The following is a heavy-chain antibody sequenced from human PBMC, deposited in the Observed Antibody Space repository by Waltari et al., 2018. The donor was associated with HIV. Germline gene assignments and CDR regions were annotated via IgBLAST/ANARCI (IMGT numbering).Heavy chain of an antibody. CDR1: GVSISSYNW. J-gene: IGHJ5*02. D-gene: IGHD2-21*02. CDR2: MFPSGST. Sequence: QVQLQESGPGLVKPSETLSLTCAVSGVSISSYNWWGWVRQPPGKGLEWIGEMFPSGSTNYNPSLKSRVTISADKSKNPFSLKLTSVTAAETAVYCCASVMSGDYGSSWFDPWGQGTLVTVSS. V-gene: IGHV4-4*01. CDR3: ASVMSGDYGSSWFDP.